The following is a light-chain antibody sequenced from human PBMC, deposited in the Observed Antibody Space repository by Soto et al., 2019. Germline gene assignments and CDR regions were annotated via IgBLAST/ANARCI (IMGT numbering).Light chain of an antibody. CDR2: EVS. CDR3: CSYAGSSFYV. J-gene: IGLJ1*01. CDR1: SSDVGSYNL. V-gene: IGLV2-23*02. Sequence: QSALTQPASVSGSPGQSITISCTGTSSDVGSYNLVSWYQQHPGKAHKLMIYEVSKRPSGVSNRFSGSKSGNTASLTISWLQAEDEADYYCCSYAGSSFYVFGTGTKVTVL.